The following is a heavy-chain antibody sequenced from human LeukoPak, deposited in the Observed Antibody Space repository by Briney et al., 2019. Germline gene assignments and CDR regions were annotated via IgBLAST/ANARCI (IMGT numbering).Heavy chain of an antibody. Sequence: SGTLSLTCAVSGGSISSSNWWSWVRQPPGKGLEWIGEIYHSGSTNYNPSLKSRVTISVDKSKNQFSLKLSSVTAADTAVYYCARNLAARPYYYYYYMDVWGKGTTVTVSS. CDR3: ARNLAARPYYYYYYMDV. CDR2: IYHSGST. D-gene: IGHD6-6*01. V-gene: IGHV4-4*02. J-gene: IGHJ6*03. CDR1: GGSISSSNW.